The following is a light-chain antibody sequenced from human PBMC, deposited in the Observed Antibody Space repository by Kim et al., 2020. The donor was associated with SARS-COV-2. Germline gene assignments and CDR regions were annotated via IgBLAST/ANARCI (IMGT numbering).Light chain of an antibody. J-gene: IGKJ3*01. Sequence: EIVMTQSPATLSVSPGERATLSCRASQTVNSNLAWYQQKPGQAPRLLMYAASTRATGIPARFSGSGSETEFTLTISSLQSEDFAVYYCQQYNNWPPFTFGPGTKVDIK. V-gene: IGKV3-15*01. CDR2: AAS. CDR3: QQYNNWPPFT. CDR1: QTVNSN.